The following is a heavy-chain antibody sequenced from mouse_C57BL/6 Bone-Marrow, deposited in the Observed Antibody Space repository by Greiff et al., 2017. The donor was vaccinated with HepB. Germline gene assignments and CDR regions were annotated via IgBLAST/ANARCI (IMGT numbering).Heavy chain of an antibody. D-gene: IGHD2-1*01. J-gene: IGHJ4*01. CDR2: ISYDGSN. Sequence: EVQLQESGPGLVKPSQSLSLTCSVTGYSITSGYYWNWIRQFPGNKLEWMGYISYDGSNNYNPSLKNRISITRDTSKNQFFLKLNSVTTEDTATYYCARDRGGNYPYAMDYWGQGTSVTVSS. CDR1: GYSITSGYY. V-gene: IGHV3-6*01. CDR3: ARDRGGNYPYAMDY.